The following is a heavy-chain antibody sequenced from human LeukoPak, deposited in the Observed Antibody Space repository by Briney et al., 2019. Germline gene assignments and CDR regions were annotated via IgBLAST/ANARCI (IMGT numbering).Heavy chain of an antibody. J-gene: IGHJ4*02. CDR3: AKERDGYNPFDD. CDR2: ISGSGGTT. Sequence: PGGSLRLSCAASGFTFKRKAMSWVRQAPGKGLEWVSGISGSGGTTNYADSVKGRFTISRDNSENTLYLQMNSLRADDTAVYYCAKERDGYNPFDDWGQGTLVTVSS. V-gene: IGHV3-23*01. D-gene: IGHD5-24*01. CDR1: GFTFKRKA.